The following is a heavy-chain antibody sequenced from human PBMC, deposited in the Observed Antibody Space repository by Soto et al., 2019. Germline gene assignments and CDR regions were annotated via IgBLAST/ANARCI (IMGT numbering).Heavy chain of an antibody. J-gene: IGHJ4*02. CDR1: GYSFTSYW. Sequence: GASRRISCQRSGYSFTSYWIICGRQMTGKGLEWMGRIDPSDSYTNYSPSFQGHVTISADKSISTAYLQWSSLKASDTAMYYCARLEGPTYYYDSSGYYDEYWGQGTLDCVCS. CDR2: IDPSDSYT. CDR3: ARLEGPTYYYDSSGYYDEY. D-gene: IGHD3-22*01. V-gene: IGHV5-10-1*01.